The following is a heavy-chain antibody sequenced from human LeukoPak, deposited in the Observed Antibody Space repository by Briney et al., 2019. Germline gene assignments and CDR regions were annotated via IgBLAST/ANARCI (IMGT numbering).Heavy chain of an antibody. D-gene: IGHD5-12*01. CDR3: ARGRSDSGYEAQGYYYYMDA. CDR2: MNPNSGNT. V-gene: IGHV1-8*03. Sequence: ASVKVSCKASGYTFTSYDINWVRQATGQGLEWMGWMNPNSGNTGYAQKFQGRVTITRNTSISTAYMELSSLRSEDTAVYYCARGRSDSGYEAQGYYYYMDAWGKGTTVTVSS. CDR1: GYTFTSYD. J-gene: IGHJ6*03.